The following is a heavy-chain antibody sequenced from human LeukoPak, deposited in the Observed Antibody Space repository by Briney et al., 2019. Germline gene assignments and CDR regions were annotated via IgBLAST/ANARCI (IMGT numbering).Heavy chain of an antibody. V-gene: IGHV4-39*07. CDR1: GSSISGSSYN. Sequence: SETLSLTCTVSGSSISGSSYNWGWIRQPQGKGLEWIGNIYYRGSTQYNLSVKSRVTISVDTSKNQFSLKLTSVTAADTAVYYCTRDVGYQGYWGQGTLVTVSS. J-gene: IGHJ4*02. CDR2: IYYRGST. CDR3: TRDVGYQGY. D-gene: IGHD2-15*01.